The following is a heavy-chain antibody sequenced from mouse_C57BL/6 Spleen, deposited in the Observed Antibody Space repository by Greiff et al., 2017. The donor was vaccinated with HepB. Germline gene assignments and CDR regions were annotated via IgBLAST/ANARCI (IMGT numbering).Heavy chain of an antibody. D-gene: IGHD4-1*01. Sequence: EVQGVESGGGLVKPGGSLKLSCAASGFTFSSYAMSWVRQTPEKRLEWVATISDGGSYTYYPDTVKGRFTISRDNDKNNLYLQMSHLKSEDTAMYYCARGKLGQGYFDVWGTGTTVTVSS. V-gene: IGHV5-4*01. CDR1: GFTFSSYA. CDR3: ARGKLGQGYFDV. J-gene: IGHJ1*03. CDR2: ISDGGSYT.